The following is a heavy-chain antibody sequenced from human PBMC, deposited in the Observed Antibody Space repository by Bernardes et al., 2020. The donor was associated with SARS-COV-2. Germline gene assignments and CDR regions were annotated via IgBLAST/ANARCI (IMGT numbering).Heavy chain of an antibody. V-gene: IGHV2-26*01. CDR2: IFSNDEK. D-gene: IGHD5-18*01. CDR3: ARILGGYSHGQGDLDY. J-gene: IGHJ4*02. CDR1: GFSLSNVRMG. Sequence: SGPTLVKPTETLTLTCTVSGFSLSNVRMGVSWIRQPPGKALEWLAHIFSNDEKFYSTSLKSRLTISKDTSKSQVVLTMTNMDPVDTATYYCARILGGYSHGQGDLDYWGQGTLVTVSS.